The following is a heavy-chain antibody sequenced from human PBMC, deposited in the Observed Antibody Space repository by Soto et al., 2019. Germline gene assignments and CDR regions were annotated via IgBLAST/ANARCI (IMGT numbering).Heavy chain of an antibody. J-gene: IGHJ4*02. V-gene: IGHV3-7*01. D-gene: IGHD5-12*01. CDR1: GFTFSSHW. CDR2: IKPDGSDK. CDR3: ASQSSEWLLLAS. Sequence: GGSLRLSCAASGFTFSSHWMSWGRQAPWKGLEWVANIKPDGSDKYYVGSVKGRFTTSRDNAKNSLYLQMNSLRAEDTAVYYCASQSSEWLLLASWGQGPLVTV.